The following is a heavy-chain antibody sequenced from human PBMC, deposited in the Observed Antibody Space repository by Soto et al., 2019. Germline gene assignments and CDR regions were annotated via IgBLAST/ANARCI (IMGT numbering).Heavy chain of an antibody. V-gene: IGHV3-33*01. CDR1: GFTFSSYG. D-gene: IGHD1-1*01. CDR3: ARDQYKGRRVGLEGVSEYYFDY. Sequence: GGSLRLSCAASGFTFSSYGMHWVRQAPGKGLEWVAVIWYDGSNKYYADSVKGRFTISRDNSMNTLYLQMNSLRAEDTAVYYCARDQYKGRRVGLEGVSEYYFDYWGQGTLVTVSS. J-gene: IGHJ4*02. CDR2: IWYDGSNK.